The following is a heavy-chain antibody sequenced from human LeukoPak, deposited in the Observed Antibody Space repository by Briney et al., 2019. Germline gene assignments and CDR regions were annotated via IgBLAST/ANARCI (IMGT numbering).Heavy chain of an antibody. V-gene: IGHV1-69*05. Sequence: SVKVSCKASGGTFSSYAISWVRQAPGQGLEWMGRIIPIFGTANYAQKLQGRVTMTTDTSTSTAYMELRSLRSDDTAVYYCARDPMIVVAPDYWGQGTLVTVSS. CDR2: IIPIFGTA. J-gene: IGHJ4*02. CDR3: ARDPMIVVAPDY. D-gene: IGHD3-22*01. CDR1: GGTFSSYA.